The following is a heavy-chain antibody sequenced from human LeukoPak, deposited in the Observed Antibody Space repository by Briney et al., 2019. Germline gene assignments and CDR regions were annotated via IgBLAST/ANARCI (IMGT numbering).Heavy chain of an antibody. V-gene: IGHV4-34*01. CDR1: GGSFSDYY. CDR2: INPSGNT. CDR3: ARCIAVAGTPLDY. Sequence: MSSETLSLTCAVYGGSFSDYYWSWIRQPPGKGLEWIGEINPSGNTNYNPSFKRRVTISVDTSENQFSLKLSSVTAVDTAIYYCARCIAVAGTPLDYWGQGTLVTVSS. D-gene: IGHD6-19*01. J-gene: IGHJ4*02.